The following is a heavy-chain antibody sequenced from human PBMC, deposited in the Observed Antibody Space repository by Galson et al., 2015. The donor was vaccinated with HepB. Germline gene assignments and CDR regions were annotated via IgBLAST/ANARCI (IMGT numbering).Heavy chain of an antibody. CDR3: ARDYGDSYDDYYYGMDV. Sequence: SVKVSCKASGYTFTSYGISWVRQAPGQGLEWMGWISAYNGNTNYAQKLQGRVTMTTGTSTSTAYMELSSLRSEDTAVYYCARDYGDSYDDYYYGMDVWGQGTTVTVSS. CDR2: ISAYNGNT. J-gene: IGHJ6*02. CDR1: GYTFTSYG. D-gene: IGHD4-17*01. V-gene: IGHV1-18*04.